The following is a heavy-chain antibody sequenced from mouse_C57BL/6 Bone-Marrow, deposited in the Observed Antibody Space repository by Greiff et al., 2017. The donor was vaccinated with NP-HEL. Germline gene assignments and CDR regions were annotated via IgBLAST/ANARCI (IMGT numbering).Heavy chain of an antibody. D-gene: IGHD4-1*01. V-gene: IGHV1-69*01. CDR3: AREELGVGFAY. CDR2: IDPSDSYT. J-gene: IGHJ3*01. Sequence: VKLQESGAELVMPGASVKLSCKASSYTFTSYWMHWVKQRPGQGLEWIGEIDPSDSYTNYNQKFKGKSTLTVDKSSSTAYMQLSSLTSEDSAVYYCAREELGVGFAYWGQGTLVTVSA. CDR1: SYTFTSYW.